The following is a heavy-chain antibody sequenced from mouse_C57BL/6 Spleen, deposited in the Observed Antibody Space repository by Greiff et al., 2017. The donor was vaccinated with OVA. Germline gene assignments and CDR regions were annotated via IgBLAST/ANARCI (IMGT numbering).Heavy chain of an antibody. Sequence: EVKLVESGPVLVKPGASVKMSCKASGYTFTDYYMNWVKQSHGKSLEWIGVINPYNGGTSYNQKFKGKATLTVDKSSSTAYMELNSLTSEDSAVYYCARSYSNYGYWYFDVWGTGTTVTVSS. D-gene: IGHD2-5*01. CDR3: ARSYSNYGYWYFDV. V-gene: IGHV1-19*01. CDR1: GYTFTDYY. J-gene: IGHJ1*03. CDR2: INPYNGGT.